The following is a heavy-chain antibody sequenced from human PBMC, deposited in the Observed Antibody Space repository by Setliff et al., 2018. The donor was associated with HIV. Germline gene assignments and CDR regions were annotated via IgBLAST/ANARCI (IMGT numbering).Heavy chain of an antibody. J-gene: IGHJ6*03. V-gene: IGHV4-31*02. Sequence: SETMSLTCTVSGASISRGNYYWTWIRQRPGKGLEWIAFIYYSGSTYYSPSLKSRLMISVDTSKNQFSLNMTSVTAADTAVYFCARVVYTYYYMDVWGKGTTVTVSS. CDR1: GASISRGNYY. CDR2: IYYSGST. CDR3: ARVVYTYYYMDV. D-gene: IGHD4-4*01.